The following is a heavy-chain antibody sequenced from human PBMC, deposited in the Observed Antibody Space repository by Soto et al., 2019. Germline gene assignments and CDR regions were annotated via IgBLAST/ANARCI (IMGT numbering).Heavy chain of an antibody. CDR1: GFTFSNYG. J-gene: IGHJ5*02. CDR3: AKDYWFDP. V-gene: IGHV3-30*18. Sequence: PGGSLRLSCAASGFTFSNYGMHWVRQAPGKGPEWVTLISYDGSNKYYADSVKGRFTISRDNSKNTLYLQMNSLRAEDTAVYFCAKDYWFDPWGQGTLVTVSS. CDR2: ISYDGSNK.